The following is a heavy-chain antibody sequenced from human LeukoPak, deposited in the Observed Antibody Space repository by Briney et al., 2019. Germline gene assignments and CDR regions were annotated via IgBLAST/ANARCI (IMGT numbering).Heavy chain of an antibody. CDR2: IWYDGSNK. D-gene: IGHD5-24*01. CDR3: ARGNYGMDV. V-gene: IGHV3-33*01. Sequence: PGRSLRLSCAASGFTFSSYGMHWVRQAPGKGLEWVAVIWYDGSNKYYADSVKGRFTISRDNSRNTLYLQMNSLRAEDTAVYYCARGNYGMDVWGQGTTVTVSS. J-gene: IGHJ6*02. CDR1: GFTFSSYG.